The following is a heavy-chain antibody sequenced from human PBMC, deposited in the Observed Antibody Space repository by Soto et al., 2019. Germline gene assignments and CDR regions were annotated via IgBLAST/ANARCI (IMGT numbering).Heavy chain of an antibody. J-gene: IGHJ4*02. CDR3: ARDRYSGSYIDY. D-gene: IGHD1-26*01. Sequence: QVQLVESGGGVVQPGRSLRLSCAASGFTFSSYGMHWVRQAPGKGLEWVAVIWYDGSNKYYADSVKGRFTISRDNSKNSLYLQMNSLRAEDTAVYYCARDRYSGSYIDYWGQGTLVTVSS. CDR2: IWYDGSNK. V-gene: IGHV3-33*01. CDR1: GFTFSSYG.